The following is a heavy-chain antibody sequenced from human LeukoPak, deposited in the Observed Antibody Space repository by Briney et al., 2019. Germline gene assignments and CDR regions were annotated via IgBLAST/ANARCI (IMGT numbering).Heavy chain of an antibody. CDR1: GGTFSSYA. CDR3: ARGKGYYDSSGYYSDAFDI. D-gene: IGHD3-22*01. Sequence: GSSVKVSCKASGGTFSSYAISWVRQAPGQGLEWMGGIIPIFGTANYAQKFQGRVTITADESTSTAYMELSSLRSEDTAVYYCARGKGYYDSSGYYSDAFDIWGQGTMVTVSS. V-gene: IGHV1-69*01. CDR2: IIPIFGTA. J-gene: IGHJ3*02.